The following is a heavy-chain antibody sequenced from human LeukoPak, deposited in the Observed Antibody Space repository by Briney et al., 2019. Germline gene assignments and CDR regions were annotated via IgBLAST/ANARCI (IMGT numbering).Heavy chain of an antibody. CDR3: AREQASTYYDFWSGERHDAFDI. CDR1: GYTFTSYG. Sequence: GASVKVSCTASGYTFTSYGISWVRQAPGQGLEWMGWISAYNGNTNYAQKLQGRVTMTTDTSTSTAYMELRSLRSDDTAVYYCAREQASTYYDFWSGERHDAFDIWGQGTMVTVSS. V-gene: IGHV1-18*01. D-gene: IGHD3-3*01. CDR2: ISAYNGNT. J-gene: IGHJ3*02.